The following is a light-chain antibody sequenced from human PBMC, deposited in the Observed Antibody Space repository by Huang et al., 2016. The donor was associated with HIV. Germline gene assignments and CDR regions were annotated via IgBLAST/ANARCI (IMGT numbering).Light chain of an antibody. Sequence: IQMDQSPSSLSAFVGDRVTISCRSNYHSSRFLNWYHQKPGKAPRLLIYCSFSLQSDVPSRFSGSGFGTDFTLTISGLQPEDLGTYYCQESYSSPVTSFGGGTRLEIK. CDR2: CSF. V-gene: IGKV1-39*01. CDR1: YHSSRF. J-gene: IGKJ4*02. CDR3: QESYSSPVTS.